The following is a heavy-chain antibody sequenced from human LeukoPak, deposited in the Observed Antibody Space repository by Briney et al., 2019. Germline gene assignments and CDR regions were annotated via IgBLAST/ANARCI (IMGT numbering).Heavy chain of an antibody. D-gene: IGHD1-26*01. CDR3: GVGATPDAFDI. Sequence: PSETLSLTCTVSGGSISSYYWSWIRQPPGKGLEWIGYIYYSGSTNYNPSLKSRVTISVDTSKNQFSLKLSSVTAADTAVYYCGVGATPDAFDIWGQGTMVTVSS. CDR2: IYYSGST. J-gene: IGHJ3*02. V-gene: IGHV4-59*01. CDR1: GGSISSYY.